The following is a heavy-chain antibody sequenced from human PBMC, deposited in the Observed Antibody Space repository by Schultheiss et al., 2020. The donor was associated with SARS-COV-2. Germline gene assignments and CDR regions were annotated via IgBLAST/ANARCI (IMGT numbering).Heavy chain of an antibody. Sequence: GGSLRLSCAASGFTFSSFAMHWARQAPGKGLEWVAVIWYDGSEKYYADSVKGRFTISRDNSKNTLYLQMNSLRAEDTAVYYCARAAGYCSSTSLECYYYYYYGMDVWGQGTTVTVS. D-gene: IGHD2-2*01. CDR3: ARAAGYCSSTSLECYYYYYYGMDV. V-gene: IGHV3-33*08. J-gene: IGHJ6*02. CDR1: GFTFSSFA. CDR2: IWYDGSEK.